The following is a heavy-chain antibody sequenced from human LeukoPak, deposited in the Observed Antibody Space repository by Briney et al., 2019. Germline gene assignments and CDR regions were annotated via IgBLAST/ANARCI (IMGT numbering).Heavy chain of an antibody. J-gene: IGHJ5*02. CDR1: GYSISSGYL. CDR3: ARVPHNCSGGRCYSRWFDP. D-gene: IGHD2-15*01. Sequence: PSETLSLTCTVSGYSISSGYLWGWIRQPPGKGLEWIGSIDGSGSSYYNPSLKSRVIISVDTSRNQFSLKMTSVTAADTAVYYCARVPHNCSGGRCYSRWFDPWGQGTLVIVSS. CDR2: IDGSGSS. V-gene: IGHV4-38-2*02.